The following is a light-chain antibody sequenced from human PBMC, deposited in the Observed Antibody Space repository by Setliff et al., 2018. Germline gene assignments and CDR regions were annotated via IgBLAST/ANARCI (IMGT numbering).Light chain of an antibody. CDR2: NND. CDR1: SSNIRNNY. V-gene: IGLV1-47*01. Sequence: QPALTQPPSTSGPPGQRVTMSCSGSSSNIRNNYVYRYQQVPGTAPQLLIYNNDKRPSGVPDRFSGSKSGTSASLAISGLRSEDEADYYCAAWDDSLRGYVFGTGTKVTVL. J-gene: IGLJ1*01. CDR3: AAWDDSLRGYV.